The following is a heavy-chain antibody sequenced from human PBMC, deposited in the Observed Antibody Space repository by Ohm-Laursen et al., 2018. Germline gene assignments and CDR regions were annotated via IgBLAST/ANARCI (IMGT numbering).Heavy chain of an antibody. D-gene: IGHD1-26*01. J-gene: IGHJ4*02. V-gene: IGHV1-69*04. CDR1: GGTFSSYA. CDR3: ASLNSGSYSDY. Sequence: GSSVKVSCKVSGGTFSSYAISWVRQAPGQGLEWMGRIIPILGIANYAQKFQGRVTITADKSTSTAYMELSSLRSEDTAVYYCASLNSGSYSDYWGQGTLVTVSS. CDR2: IIPILGIA.